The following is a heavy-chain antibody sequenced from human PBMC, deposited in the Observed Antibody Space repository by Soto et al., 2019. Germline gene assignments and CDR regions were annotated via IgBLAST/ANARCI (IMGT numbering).Heavy chain of an antibody. CDR1: GYTFTSYS. Sequence: QVQLVQSGAEVKKPGASVKVSCKASGYTFTSYSISWVRQAPGQGLEWMGWNSAYNGNTYHARKLQARVTMTTDTSTSTAYMELRSLRSDDTAVYYCARDVGYGLIDYWGQGTLVTVSS. CDR3: ARDVGYGLIDY. D-gene: IGHD5-18*01. V-gene: IGHV1-18*01. J-gene: IGHJ4*02. CDR2: NSAYNGNT.